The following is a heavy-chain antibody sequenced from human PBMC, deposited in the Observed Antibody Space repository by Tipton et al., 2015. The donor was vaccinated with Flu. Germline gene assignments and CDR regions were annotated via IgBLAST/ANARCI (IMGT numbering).Heavy chain of an antibody. V-gene: IGHV3-53*01. J-gene: IGHJ4*02. D-gene: IGHD2-15*01. CDR2: IYSIGST. CDR3: VRDTSYCRGGSCDF. Sequence: SLRLSCAASGFTVSTNYMSWVRKAPGKGLEWVSVIYSIGSTYYADCVKGRLTISRDKSQNTRYLQMNSLRVEETAVYYCVRDTSYCRGGSCDFWSQGTLVTVAS. CDR1: GFTVSTNY.